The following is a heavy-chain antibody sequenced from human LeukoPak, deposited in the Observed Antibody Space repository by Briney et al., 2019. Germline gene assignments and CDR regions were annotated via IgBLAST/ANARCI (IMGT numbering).Heavy chain of an antibody. CDR3: ARDQDYDFWSGYYPVDY. J-gene: IGHJ4*02. D-gene: IGHD3-3*01. V-gene: IGHV3-7*01. CDR1: GFTFSSYW. Sequence: PGGSLRLSCAASGFTFSSYWMSWVRQAPGEGLEWVANIKQDGSEKYYVDSVKGRFTISRDNAKNSLYLQMNSLRAEDTAVYYCARDQDYDFWSGYYPVDYWGQGTLVTVSS. CDR2: IKQDGSEK.